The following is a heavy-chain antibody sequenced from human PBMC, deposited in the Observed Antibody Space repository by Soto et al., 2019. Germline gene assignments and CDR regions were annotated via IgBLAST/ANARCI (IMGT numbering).Heavy chain of an antibody. CDR2: ISDNGGNT. J-gene: IGHJ4*02. V-gene: IGHV3-23*01. CDR3: AKLYWNPRYFDY. CDR1: GFTFSTVA. D-gene: IGHD1-1*01. Sequence: GGSLRLSCVASGFTFSTVAMTWVRQAPGKGLEWVSSISDNGGNTDYADSVRGRFTLSRDNSKNTLYLQMNHLKAEDTAVYYCAKLYWNPRYFDYWGQGARVTVSS.